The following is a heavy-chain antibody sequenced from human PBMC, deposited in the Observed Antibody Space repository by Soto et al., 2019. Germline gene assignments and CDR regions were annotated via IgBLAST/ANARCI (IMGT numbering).Heavy chain of an antibody. CDR2: IAFDGSYK. Sequence: QVQLVESGGSVAQPGRSLRLSCAASGFTFSSHSMHWVRQAPGKGLEWVAVIAFDGSYKYYADSVKGRFTISRDNSKNTLYLQMNSLRAEDTAVYYCARGAGIIVAGTSFEYWGQGTLVTVSS. CDR3: ARGAGIIVAGTSFEY. V-gene: IGHV3-30*04. D-gene: IGHD6-19*01. J-gene: IGHJ4*02. CDR1: GFTFSSHS.